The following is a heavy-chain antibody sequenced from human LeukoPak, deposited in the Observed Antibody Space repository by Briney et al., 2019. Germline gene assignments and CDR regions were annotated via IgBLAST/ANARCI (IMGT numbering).Heavy chain of an antibody. CDR3: AGLGVMVLVYQFEY. CDR2: ISYSGST. CDR1: GGSFSGYY. D-gene: IGHD3-10*01. J-gene: IGHJ4*02. V-gene: IGHV4-34*01. Sequence: PSETLSLTCAVYGGSFSGYYWSWIRQPPGKELELIGIISYSGSTDYNPSLKSRVAISTDTSKNQFSLKLTSVTAADTAVYYCAGLGVMVLVYQFEYWGRGTPVTVSS.